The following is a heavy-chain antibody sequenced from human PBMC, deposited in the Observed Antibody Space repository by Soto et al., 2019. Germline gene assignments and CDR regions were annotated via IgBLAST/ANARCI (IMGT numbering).Heavy chain of an antibody. CDR1: GYIFTSYY. V-gene: IGHV1-46*01. D-gene: IGHD3-10*01. Sequence: ASVKVSCKASGYIFTSYYIHWVRQAPGQGLEWMGWINPFDGSRMYAQSFQGRVTMTRNTSTSTAYMELSSLRSEDTAVYYCARVGPDFSHYYGDPTWFDPWGQGTLVPVSS. CDR2: INPFDGSR. J-gene: IGHJ5*02. CDR3: ARVGPDFSHYYGDPTWFDP.